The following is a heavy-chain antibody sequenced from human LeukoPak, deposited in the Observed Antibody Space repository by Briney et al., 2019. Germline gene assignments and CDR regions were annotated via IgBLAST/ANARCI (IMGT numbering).Heavy chain of an antibody. D-gene: IGHD1-26*01. Sequence: GGSLRLSCAASGFVFSIFGVHWDRQAPGTGLEWVARISSDETNKYYADSVKGRFTISRDNSKNTVYLHMSSLSTEDSAVYYFAKGGVHNHFEYYYYGLDFWGQGTTVTVSS. CDR2: ISSDETNK. V-gene: IGHV3-30*18. CDR1: GFVFSIFG. CDR3: AKGGVHNHFEYYYYGLDF. J-gene: IGHJ6*02.